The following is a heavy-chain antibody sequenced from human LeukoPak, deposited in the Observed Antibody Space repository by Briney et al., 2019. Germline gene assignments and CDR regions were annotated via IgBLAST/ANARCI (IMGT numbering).Heavy chain of an antibody. V-gene: IGHV3-23*01. J-gene: IGHJ4*02. Sequence: GGSLRLSCAASGFAFNHHAMSWVRQAPGKGPEWVSAISGIGISTYYADSVKGRFTISRDNAKNTLFLQMSSLRAGDTAVYYCAKDHRGGYYYDASIYYFDSWGQGTLVTVSS. D-gene: IGHD3-22*01. CDR1: GFAFNHHA. CDR3: AKDHRGGYYYDASIYYFDS. CDR2: ISGIGIST.